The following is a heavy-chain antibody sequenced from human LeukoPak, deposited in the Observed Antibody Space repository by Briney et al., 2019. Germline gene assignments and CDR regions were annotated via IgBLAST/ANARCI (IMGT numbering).Heavy chain of an antibody. J-gene: IGHJ5*01. CDR2: ISASGGTT. Sequence: GGPLRLSCAASGCTFNNYAMSWVRQAPGKGLEWVSAISASGGTTYYAGSVKGRFTISRDNSEHTLFLQMNSLRAEDTAVYYCAKEPREYCSSTSCPNWFDSWGQGTLVTVSS. CDR3: AKEPREYCSSTSCPNWFDS. CDR1: GCTFNNYA. D-gene: IGHD2-2*01. V-gene: IGHV3-23*01.